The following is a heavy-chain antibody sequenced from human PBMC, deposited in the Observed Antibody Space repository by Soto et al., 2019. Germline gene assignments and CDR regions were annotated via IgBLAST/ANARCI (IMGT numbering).Heavy chain of an antibody. J-gene: IGHJ4*02. Sequence: QVQLQQWGAGLLKPSETLSLTCAVYGGSFSGYYWSWIRQPPGKGLEWIGEINHSGSTNYNPSLKSRVTTSADTSKNQFSRKLSSVTAAETAVYYGARRQYQLPRLYYFGYWGQGTLVTVSS. D-gene: IGHD2-2*01. V-gene: IGHV4-34*01. CDR3: ARRQYQLPRLYYFGY. CDR2: INHSGST. CDR1: GGSFSGYY.